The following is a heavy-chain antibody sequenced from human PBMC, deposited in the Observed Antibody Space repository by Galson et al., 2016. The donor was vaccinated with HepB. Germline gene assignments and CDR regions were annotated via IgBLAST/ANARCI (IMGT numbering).Heavy chain of an antibody. D-gene: IGHD3-10*01. J-gene: IGHJ4*02. CDR1: GGTFGTNG. CDR2: IVPTFGKA. V-gene: IGHV1-69*01. CDR3: ARDLGSYYYGSGRYSYGLDV. Sequence: SCKASGGTFGTNGITWVRQAPGQGLEWMGGIVPTFGKASYAQKFQGRVTITADASATTGYMELGSLTSEDTAVYYCARDLGSYYYGSGRYSYGLDVWGQGTLVTVSS.